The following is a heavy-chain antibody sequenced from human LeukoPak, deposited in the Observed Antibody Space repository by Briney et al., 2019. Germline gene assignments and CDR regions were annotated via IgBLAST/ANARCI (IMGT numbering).Heavy chain of an antibody. CDR3: AKEPPRTIVVVPAATLNWFDP. Sequence: GGSLRLSCAASGFTFSCYAMSWVRHPPGKGLEWVSAISSSGGSTYYADSVKGRFTISRDNSKNTLYLQMNSLRAEDTAVYYCAKEPPRTIVVVPAATLNWFDPWGQGTLVTVSS. CDR2: ISSSGGST. CDR1: GFTFSCYA. J-gene: IGHJ5*02. V-gene: IGHV3-23*01. D-gene: IGHD2-2*01.